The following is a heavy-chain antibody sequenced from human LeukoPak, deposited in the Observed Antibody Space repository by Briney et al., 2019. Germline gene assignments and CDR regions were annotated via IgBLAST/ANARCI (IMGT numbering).Heavy chain of an antibody. V-gene: IGHV1-18*01. Sequence: ASVKVSCKASGYTFTSYGISWVRQAPGQGLEWMGWISAYNGNTNYAQKLQGRVTMTTDTSTSTAYMELRGLRSDDTAVYYCARGVKPGYCSGGSCHDFDYWGQGTLVTVSS. CDR3: ARGVKPGYCSGGSCHDFDY. J-gene: IGHJ4*02. D-gene: IGHD2-15*01. CDR2: ISAYNGNT. CDR1: GYTFTSYG.